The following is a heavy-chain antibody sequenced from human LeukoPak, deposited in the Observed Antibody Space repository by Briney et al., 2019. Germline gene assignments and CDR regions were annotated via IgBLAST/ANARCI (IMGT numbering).Heavy chain of an antibody. V-gene: IGHV3-74*01. D-gene: IGHD2-8*01. CDR1: GFTFSSYW. CDR3: ARVQGHPPNGLDS. Sequence: GGSLRLSCAASGFTFSSYWMHWVRQAPGKGLVWVSRINSDGSSTSYADAVKGRFTISRDNAKNTAYLQMNSLRAEDTAVYYCARVQGHPPNGLDSWGQGTMVTVSS. CDR2: INSDGSST. J-gene: IGHJ3*02.